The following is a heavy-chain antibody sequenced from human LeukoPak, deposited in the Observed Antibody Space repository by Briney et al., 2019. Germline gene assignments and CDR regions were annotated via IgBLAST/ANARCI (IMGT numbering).Heavy chain of an antibody. CDR2: IYYSGST. J-gene: IGHJ4*02. D-gene: IGHD5-18*01. CDR3: ARHRLAYIYGPFDY. Sequence: SETLSLTCTVSASISSHYWSWIRQPPGKGLEWIGYIYYSGSTNYNPSLKSRVTISLDTSKNQFSLKLTSVTAADTAVYYCARHRLAYIYGPFDYWGQGTLVTVSS. CDR1: ASISSHY. V-gene: IGHV4-59*11.